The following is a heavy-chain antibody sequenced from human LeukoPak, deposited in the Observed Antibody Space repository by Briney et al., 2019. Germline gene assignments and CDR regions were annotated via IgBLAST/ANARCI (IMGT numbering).Heavy chain of an antibody. D-gene: IGHD2-15*01. J-gene: IGHJ5*02. Sequence: ASAKVSCKASGYTFTGFYMHWGPQAPGQRHWWVGCINTNSGGTNYAHKFQGRGTMTRDTSISTAYMKLSRLRSAEMGVHYCASCGYCSGGSCYPGCFDPWRGGTLVTVSS. CDR3: ASCGYCSGGSCYPGCFDP. CDR2: INTNSGGT. V-gene: IGHV1-2*07. CDR1: GYTFTGFY.